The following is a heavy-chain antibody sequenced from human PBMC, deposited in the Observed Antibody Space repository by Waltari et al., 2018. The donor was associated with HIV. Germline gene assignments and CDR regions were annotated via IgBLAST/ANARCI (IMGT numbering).Heavy chain of an antibody. V-gene: IGHV1-8*01. Sequence: QVQLVQSGTEVKTPGASVKVSCKASGYTFTGYAMNWVRQATGQGLEWMGWMNPESGNTAYANKFQGRVTMTRNTSIRTAYMELTSLRSEDTAVYYCARGPPNDLWPPQTRHMDVWGQGTTVTVSS. CDR1: GYTFTGYA. CDR3: ARGPPNDLWPPQTRHMDV. J-gene: IGHJ6*02. CDR2: MNPESGNT. D-gene: IGHD3-3*01.